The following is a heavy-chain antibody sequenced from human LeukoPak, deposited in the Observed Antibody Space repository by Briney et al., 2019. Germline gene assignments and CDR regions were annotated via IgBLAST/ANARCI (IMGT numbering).Heavy chain of an antibody. CDR2: IYYSGST. CDR1: GGSISSSSYY. V-gene: IGHV4-39*07. D-gene: IGHD5-12*01. Sequence: SETLSLTCTVSGGSISSSSYYWGWIRQPPGKGLEWIGSIYYSGSTYCNPSLKSRVTISVDTSKNQFSLKLSSVTAADTAVYYCSGGDAFDIWGQGTMVTVSS. CDR3: SGGDAFDI. J-gene: IGHJ3*02.